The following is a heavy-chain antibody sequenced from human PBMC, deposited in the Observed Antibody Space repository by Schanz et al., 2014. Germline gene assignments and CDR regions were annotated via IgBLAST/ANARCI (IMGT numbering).Heavy chain of an antibody. V-gene: IGHV1-69*02. Sequence: QVQLVQSGAEVKKPGSSVKVSCKASGDTFRSYTINWVRHAPGQGLEWMGRIIPITGITNYAQKFQGRVTFTADKSTSTAFVEVNSLRSEDTAVYCARTGYDPSLTPWGQGTLVTVSS. CDR1: GDTFRSYT. D-gene: IGHD5-12*01. J-gene: IGHJ5*02. CDR3: ARTGYDPSLTP. CDR2: IIPITGIT.